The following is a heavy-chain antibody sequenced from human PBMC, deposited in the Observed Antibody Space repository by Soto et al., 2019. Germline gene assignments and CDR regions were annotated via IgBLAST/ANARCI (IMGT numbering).Heavy chain of an antibody. CDR3: ARDQLDVWGSYRLFDY. J-gene: IGHJ4*02. D-gene: IGHD3-16*02. Sequence: QVQLVQSGAEVKKPGASVKVSCKASGYTFTSYGISWVRQAPGQGLEWMGWISAYNGNTNYAQKLQGRVTMTTETSKSTAYMERRSLRSDDTAVYYCARDQLDVWGSYRLFDYWGQGTLVTVSS. CDR2: ISAYNGNT. CDR1: GYTFTSYG. V-gene: IGHV1-18*01.